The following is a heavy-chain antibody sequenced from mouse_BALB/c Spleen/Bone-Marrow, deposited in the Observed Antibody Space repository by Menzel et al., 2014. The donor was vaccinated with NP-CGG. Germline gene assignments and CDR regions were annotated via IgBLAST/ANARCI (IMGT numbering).Heavy chain of an antibody. CDR2: IDPSNGRT. CDR1: GYTFTSYW. Sequence: QVQLQQPGAELVKPGASVKLSCKASGYTFTSYWMHWVKQRPGQGLEWIGGIDPSNGRTNYNEKFKNKATLTVDKSSSTAYMQLSSLTSEDSAVYYCARSTTVVVRYWYFDVWGAGTTVTVSS. D-gene: IGHD1-1*01. CDR3: ARSTTVVVRYWYFDV. J-gene: IGHJ1*01. V-gene: IGHV1S81*02.